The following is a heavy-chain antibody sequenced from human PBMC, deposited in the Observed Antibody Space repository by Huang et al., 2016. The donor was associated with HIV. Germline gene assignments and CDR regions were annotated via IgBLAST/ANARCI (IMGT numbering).Heavy chain of an antibody. J-gene: IGHJ4*02. D-gene: IGHD6-19*01. V-gene: IGHV3-74*01. CDR2: INSDGSST. Sequence: EVQLVESGGGLVQPGGSLRLSCAASVFTFSSYWMHWVRQAPGKGLVGVSRINSDGSSTSYADSVNGRFTISRDNAKNTLYLQMNSLRAEDTAVYYCARDSQQWLVEDYWGQGTLVTVSS. CDR1: VFTFSSYW. CDR3: ARDSQQWLVEDY.